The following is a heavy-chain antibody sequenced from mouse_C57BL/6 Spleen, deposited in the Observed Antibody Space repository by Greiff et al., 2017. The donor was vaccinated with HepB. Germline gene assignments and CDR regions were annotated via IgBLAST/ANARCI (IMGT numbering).Heavy chain of an antibody. V-gene: IGHV1-82*01. D-gene: IGHD1-1*01. Sequence: VNLVESGPELVKPGASVKISCKASGYAFSSSWMNWVKQRPGKGLEWIGRIYPGDGDTNYNGKFKGKATLTADKSSSTAYMQLSSLTSEDSAVYFCATGSSYIYAMDYWGQGTSVTVSS. CDR3: ATGSSYIYAMDY. CDR2: IYPGDGDT. J-gene: IGHJ4*01. CDR1: GYAFSSSW.